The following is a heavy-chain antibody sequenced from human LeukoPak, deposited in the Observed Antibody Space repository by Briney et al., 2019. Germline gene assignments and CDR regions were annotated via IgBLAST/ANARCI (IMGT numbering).Heavy chain of an antibody. Sequence: PGGSLRLSCAASGFTFSSHGMSWVRQAPGKGLEWVSAISGSGGSTYYADSVKGRFTISRDNSKNTLYLQMNSLRAEDTAVYYCAKYRGSGWYGGAWFDPWGQGTLVTVSS. CDR1: GFTFSSHG. D-gene: IGHD6-19*01. CDR3: AKYRGSGWYGGAWFDP. V-gene: IGHV3-23*01. J-gene: IGHJ5*02. CDR2: ISGSGGST.